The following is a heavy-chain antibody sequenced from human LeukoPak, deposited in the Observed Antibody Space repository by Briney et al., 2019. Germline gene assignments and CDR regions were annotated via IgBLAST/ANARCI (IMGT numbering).Heavy chain of an antibody. D-gene: IGHD1-26*01. V-gene: IGHV3-21*01. CDR3: AREDATAFDY. J-gene: IGHJ4*02. CDR1: GFTFSSSS. CDR2: ISSSGSYI. Sequence: GGTLRLSCAASGFTFSSSSMNWVRQAPGKGLEWVSSISSSGSYIYYADSVKGRFTISRDNAKNSLYLQMNSLRVEDTAVYYCAREDATAFDYWGQGALVTVSS.